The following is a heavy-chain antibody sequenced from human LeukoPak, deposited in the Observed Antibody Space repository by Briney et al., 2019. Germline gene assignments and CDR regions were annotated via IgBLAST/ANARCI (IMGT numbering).Heavy chain of an antibody. Sequence: ASVKVSCKASGYTFTSYYMHWVRQAPGQGLEWMGIINPSGGSTSYAQKFQGRVTMTKDMSTSTVYMELSSLRAEDTAVYYCARVSAAAGRVFFDYWGQGTLVTVSA. CDR1: GYTFTSYY. CDR2: INPSGGST. J-gene: IGHJ4*02. V-gene: IGHV1-46*01. D-gene: IGHD6-13*01. CDR3: ARVSAAAGRVFFDY.